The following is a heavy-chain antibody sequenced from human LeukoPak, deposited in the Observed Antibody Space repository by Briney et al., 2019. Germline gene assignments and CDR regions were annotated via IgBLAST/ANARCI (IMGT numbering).Heavy chain of an antibody. CDR2: IYSGGST. D-gene: IGHD1-14*01. CDR1: GFTVSSNY. Sequence: GGSLRLSCAASGFTVSSNYMSWVRQAPEKGLEWVSVIYSGGSTYYADSVKGRFTISRDNAKNSLYLQMNSLRAEDTAVYYCAKDKGAVTGTFDYWGQGTLVTVSS. J-gene: IGHJ4*02. V-gene: IGHV3-53*01. CDR3: AKDKGAVTGTFDY.